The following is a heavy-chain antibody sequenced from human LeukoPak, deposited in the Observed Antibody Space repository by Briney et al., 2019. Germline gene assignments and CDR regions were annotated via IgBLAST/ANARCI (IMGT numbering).Heavy chain of an antibody. V-gene: IGHV3-33*01. Sequence: GRSLRLSCAASGFTFSSYVMHWVRQAPGKGLEWVAVIWYDGTNKYYADSVKGRFTISRDNSKNTLYLQMNSLRAEDTAVYYRARGSEIAAPRPFDYWGQGTLVTASS. J-gene: IGHJ4*02. CDR3: ARGSEIAAPRPFDY. D-gene: IGHD6-13*01. CDR1: GFTFSSYV. CDR2: IWYDGTNK.